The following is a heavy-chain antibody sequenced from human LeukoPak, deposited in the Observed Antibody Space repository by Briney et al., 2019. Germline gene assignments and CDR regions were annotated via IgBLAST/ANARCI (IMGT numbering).Heavy chain of an antibody. CDR3: ARVVSYGGNLLFDY. J-gene: IGHJ4*02. CDR1: GYTFTGYY. D-gene: IGHD4/OR15-4a*01. V-gene: IGHV1-2*02. Sequence: ASVKVSCKASGYTFTGYYMHWVRQAPGQGLEWMGWINPNSGGANYAQKFQGRVTMTRDTSTSTVYMELSSLRSEDTAVYYCARVVSYGGNLLFDYWGQGTLVTVSS. CDR2: INPNSGGA.